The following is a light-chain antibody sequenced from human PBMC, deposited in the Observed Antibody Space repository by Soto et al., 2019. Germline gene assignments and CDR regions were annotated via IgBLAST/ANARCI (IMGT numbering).Light chain of an antibody. CDR1: SSDVGSYNF. V-gene: IGLV2-23*02. CDR3: CSYGSGNSYV. CDR2: EVS. J-gene: IGLJ1*01. Sequence: QSALTQPASVSGSPGQSITISCTGTSSDVGSYNFLSWYQQHPGKAPKLMIYEVSKRPSGVSNRFSGSKSGNTASLTISGLQAEDEADYYCCSYGSGNSYVFGTGTKVTVL.